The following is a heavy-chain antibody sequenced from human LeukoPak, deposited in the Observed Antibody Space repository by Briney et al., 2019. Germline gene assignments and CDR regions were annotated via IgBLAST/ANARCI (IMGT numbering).Heavy chain of an antibody. J-gene: IGHJ4*02. CDR3: ARYSSSWYLYDY. D-gene: IGHD6-13*01. CDR1: GYSFTTYG. Sequence: GASVKVSCKASGYSFTTYGFSWMRQAPGQGLEWMGIIAYNGNTYYAENLQGRVTMTTDSSTNTAYMELRNLRSDDTAVYYCARYSSSWYLYDYWGQGTLVTVSP. CDR2: IIAYNGNT. V-gene: IGHV1-18*01.